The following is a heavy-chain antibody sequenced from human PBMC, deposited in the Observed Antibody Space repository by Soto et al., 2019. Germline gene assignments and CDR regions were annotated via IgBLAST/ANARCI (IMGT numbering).Heavy chain of an antibody. J-gene: IGHJ6*02. CDR3: ARWSDIVVVPAAGYYYYYGMDV. CDR2: IIPIFGTA. CDR1: GGTFSSYA. V-gene: IGHV1-69*06. D-gene: IGHD2-2*01. Sequence: QVQLVQSGAEVKKPGSSVKVSCKASGGTFSSYAISWVRQAPGQGLEWMGGIIPIFGTANYAQKFQGRVMITAEKSTSTAYMELSSLRSEDTAVYYCARWSDIVVVPAAGYYYYYGMDVWGQGTTVTVSS.